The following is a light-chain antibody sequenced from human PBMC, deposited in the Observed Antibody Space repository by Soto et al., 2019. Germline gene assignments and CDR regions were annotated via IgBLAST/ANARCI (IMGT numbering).Light chain of an antibody. CDR1: QSVSSNY. V-gene: IGKV3-20*01. J-gene: IGKJ1*01. CDR3: HQYDNSPWT. Sequence: EIVLTQSPVTLSLSPGERATLSCRASQSVSSNYLAWYQQKPGQAPRLLIYGASSRATGIPDRFSGSGSGTDFTLTITRLEPEDFAVYYCHQYDNSPWTFGQGTKVDI. CDR2: GAS.